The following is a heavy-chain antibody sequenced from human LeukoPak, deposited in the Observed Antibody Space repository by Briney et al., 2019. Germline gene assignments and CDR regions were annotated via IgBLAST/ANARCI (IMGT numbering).Heavy chain of an antibody. CDR1: GYTFTGYY. D-gene: IGHD3-16*02. Sequence: ASVKVSCKASGYTFTGYYMHWVRQAPGQGLEWMGWINPNSGGTNYAQKFQGRVTMTRDTSISTAYMELSRLRSDDTAVYYRARVNHDYVWGSYRPFDYWGQGTLVTVSS. V-gene: IGHV1-2*02. CDR2: INPNSGGT. J-gene: IGHJ4*02. CDR3: ARVNHDYVWGSYRPFDY.